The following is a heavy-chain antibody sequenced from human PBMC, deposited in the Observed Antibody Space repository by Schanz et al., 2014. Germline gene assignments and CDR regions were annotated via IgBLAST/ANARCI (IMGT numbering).Heavy chain of an antibody. CDR2: ISYDGSNK. V-gene: IGHV3-30-3*01. CDR3: ASPSGYSDYGTYFDF. D-gene: IGHD5-12*01. Sequence: QVQLVESGGGVVQPGRSLRLSCAAYGFTLSSYAMHWVRQAPGKGLEWVAVISYDGSNKYYADSVKGRFTISRDNSKNTLYLQMNSLRTEDTAVYYCASPSGYSDYGTYFDFWGQGTQVTVSS. J-gene: IGHJ4*02. CDR1: GFTLSSYA.